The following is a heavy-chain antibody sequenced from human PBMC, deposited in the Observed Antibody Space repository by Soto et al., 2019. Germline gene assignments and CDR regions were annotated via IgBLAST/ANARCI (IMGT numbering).Heavy chain of an antibody. CDR1: GGTFSSYA. Sequence: QVQLVQSGAEVKKPGSSVKVSCKASGGTFSSYAISWVRQAPGQGLEWMGGIIPIFGTANYAQKFQGRVTITADESTSTAYMELRSLRSEDTAVYYCARDGMFWSGYYSWGMDVWGQGTTVTVSS. V-gene: IGHV1-69*12. CDR2: IIPIFGTA. J-gene: IGHJ6*02. D-gene: IGHD3-3*01. CDR3: ARDGMFWSGYYSWGMDV.